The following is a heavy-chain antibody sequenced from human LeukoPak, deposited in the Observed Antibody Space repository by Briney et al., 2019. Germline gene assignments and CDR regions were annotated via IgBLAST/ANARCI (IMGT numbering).Heavy chain of an antibody. J-gene: IGHJ3*02. V-gene: IGHV1-18*04. CDR3: ARGLQETLAWLKALSAFDI. CDR2: ISAYSGNT. CDR1: GYTFTGYY. Sequence: ASVKVSCKASGYTFTGYYMHWVRQAPGQGLEWMGWISAYSGNTNYAQKLQGRVTMSTDTSTSTGYMELRSLRSDDTAVYYCARGLQETLAWLKALSAFDIWGQGTMVTVSS. D-gene: IGHD5-24*01.